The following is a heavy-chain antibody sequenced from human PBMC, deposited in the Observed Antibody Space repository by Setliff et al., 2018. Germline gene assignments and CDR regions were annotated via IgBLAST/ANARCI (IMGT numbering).Heavy chain of an antibody. CDR2: IYPADSDT. D-gene: IGHD1-26*01. CDR3: ARVGPLTDDAFDI. J-gene: IGHJ3*02. V-gene: IGHV5-51*01. Sequence: GESLKISCKGSGRSFTNYWIAWVRQMPGKGLEYMGIIYPADSDTTYSPSFQGQVTISADKSINTAYLQWSSLKASDTAIYYCARVGPLTDDAFDIWGQGTMVTVSS. CDR1: GRSFTNYW.